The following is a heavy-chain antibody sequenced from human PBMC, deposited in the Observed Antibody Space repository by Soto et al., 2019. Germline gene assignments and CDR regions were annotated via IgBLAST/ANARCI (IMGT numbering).Heavy chain of an antibody. CDR2: IYYSGST. Sequence: QLQLQESGPGLVKPSETLSLTCTVSGDSISSSSYYWGWIRRPPGKGLEWIGSIYYSGSTYYNPSLKSRVTISVDTSKNQFSLKLSSVTAADTAVYYCASQQQLVLDFDYWGQGTLVTVSS. CDR3: ASQQQLVLDFDY. V-gene: IGHV4-39*01. D-gene: IGHD6-13*01. CDR1: GDSISSSSYY. J-gene: IGHJ4*02.